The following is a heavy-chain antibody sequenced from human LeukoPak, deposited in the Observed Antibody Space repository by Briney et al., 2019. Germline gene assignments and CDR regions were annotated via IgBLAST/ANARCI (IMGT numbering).Heavy chain of an antibody. J-gene: IGHJ3*02. CDR1: GFTFSSYS. V-gene: IGHV3-21*01. CDR2: ISSSSSYI. CDR3: ARDGQGGFDI. Sequence: GGSPRLSCAASGFTFSSYSMNWVRQAPGKGLEWVSSISSSSSYIYYADSVKGRFTISRDNAKNSLYLQMNSLRAEDTAVYYCARDGQGGFDIWGQGTMVTVSS. D-gene: IGHD3-16*01.